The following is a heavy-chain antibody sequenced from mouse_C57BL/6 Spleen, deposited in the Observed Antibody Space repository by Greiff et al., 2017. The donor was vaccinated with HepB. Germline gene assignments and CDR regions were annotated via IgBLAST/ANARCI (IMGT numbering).Heavy chain of an antibody. V-gene: IGHV5-4*03. D-gene: IGHD4-1*01. CDR1: GFTFSSYA. Sequence: EVNVVESGGGLVKPGGSLKLSCAASGFTFSSYAMSWVRQTPEKRLEWVATISDGGSYTYYPDNVKGRFTISRDNAKNNLYLQMSHLKSEDTAMYYCARYNWDRYFDYWGQGTTLTVSS. J-gene: IGHJ2*01. CDR2: ISDGGSYT. CDR3: ARYNWDRYFDY.